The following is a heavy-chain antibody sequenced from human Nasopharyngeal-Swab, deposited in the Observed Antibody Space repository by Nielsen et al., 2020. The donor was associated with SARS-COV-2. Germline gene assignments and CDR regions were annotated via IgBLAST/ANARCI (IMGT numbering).Heavy chain of an antibody. V-gene: IGHV3-23*01. CDR1: GFTFSDYY. Sequence: GESLKISCAASGFTFSDYYMSWVRQAPGKGLEWVSVISGSGGSTYYADSVKGRFTISRDNSKNTLYLQMNSLRAEDTAVYYCARYDDYYDSSGYAYWGQGTLVTVSS. J-gene: IGHJ4*02. D-gene: IGHD3-22*01. CDR3: ARYDDYYDSSGYAY. CDR2: ISGSGGST.